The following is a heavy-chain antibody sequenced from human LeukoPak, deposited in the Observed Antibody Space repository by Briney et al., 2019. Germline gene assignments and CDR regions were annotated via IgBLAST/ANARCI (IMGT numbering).Heavy chain of an antibody. Sequence: GGSLRLSCAASGFTFSRNSMNWVRQAPGKGLEWVSYISSSGSTIYYADSVKGRFTISRDNAKNSLYLQMNSLRAEDTAVYYCARDRRDYYFDYWGQGTLVTVSS. CDR1: GFTFSRNS. D-gene: IGHD1-14*01. J-gene: IGHJ4*02. V-gene: IGHV3-48*04. CDR2: ISSSGSTI. CDR3: ARDRRDYYFDY.